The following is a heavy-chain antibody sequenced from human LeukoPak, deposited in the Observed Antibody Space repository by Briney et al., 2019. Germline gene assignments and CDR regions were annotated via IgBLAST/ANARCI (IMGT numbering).Heavy chain of an antibody. CDR2: IYYSGGS. J-gene: IGHJ4*02. V-gene: IGHV4-59*08. Sequence: SETLSPTCTVSGGSLSSCYWSWIRQPPGQGLEWIGYIYYSGGSNYNPSLKSRVTISVDTSKNQSSLKLSSVTAADTAVYYCARQGSSWYYFDYWGQGTLVTVSS. CDR3: ARQGSSWYYFDY. CDR1: GGSLSSCY. D-gene: IGHD6-13*01.